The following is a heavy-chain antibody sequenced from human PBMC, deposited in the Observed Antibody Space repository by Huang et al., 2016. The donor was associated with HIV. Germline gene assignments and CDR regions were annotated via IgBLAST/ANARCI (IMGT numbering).Heavy chain of an antibody. V-gene: IGHV3-30*02. CDR3: AKSGDDFWSGYPVGY. CDR1: GFTLSIYG. J-gene: IGHJ4*02. CDR2: IRYGGSNK. Sequence: QLQLVESGGGVVQPGGSLRLSCAASGFTLSIYGMHWVRQAPGKGLEWVAFIRYGGSNKYYADSVKGRFTISRDNSKNTLYLQMNSLRAEDTALYYCAKSGDDFWSGYPVGYWGQGTLVTVSS. D-gene: IGHD3-3*01.